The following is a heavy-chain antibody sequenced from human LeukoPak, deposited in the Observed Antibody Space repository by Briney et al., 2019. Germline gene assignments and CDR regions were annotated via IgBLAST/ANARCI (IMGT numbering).Heavy chain of an antibody. D-gene: IGHD3-22*01. V-gene: IGHV3-23*01. CDR3: ASFDSSGYFADAFDI. J-gene: IGHJ3*02. Sequence: PGGSLRLSCAASGFTFSSYAMSWVRQAPGKGLEWVSAISGSGGSTYYADSVKGRFTISRHDSKDTLYLQMNSLRAEDTAVYYCASFDSSGYFADAFDIWGQGTMVTVSS. CDR2: ISGSGGST. CDR1: GFTFSSYA.